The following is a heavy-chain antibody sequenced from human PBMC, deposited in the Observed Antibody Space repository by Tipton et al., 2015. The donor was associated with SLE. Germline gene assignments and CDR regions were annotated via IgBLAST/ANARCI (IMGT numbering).Heavy chain of an antibody. CDR3: ARGGITIFGVVSLDY. V-gene: IGHV4-38-2*02. D-gene: IGHD3-3*01. Sequence: TLSLTCSVSGYSITTSYYWGWIRPSPGKGLEWIGSFAHSGNTIYNPSLRSRVSISADTSKNEFSLRLTSVTAADTAVYYCARGGITIFGVVSLDYWGQGTLVTVSS. CDR1: GYSITTSYY. J-gene: IGHJ4*02. CDR2: FAHSGNT.